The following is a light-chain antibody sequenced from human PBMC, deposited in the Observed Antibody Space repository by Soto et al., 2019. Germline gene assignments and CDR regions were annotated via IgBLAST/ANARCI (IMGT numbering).Light chain of an antibody. CDR1: QSITGNY. J-gene: IGKJ1*01. Sequence: DIVLTESPGTLSLSPGDRATLSCRASQSITGNYLAWHQQKPGQAPKLLIYGASTRAPGIPDRFNGSGSGTDFTLTISRLEADDVAVYHCHQYGSSVRAFGEGTKLYIK. CDR3: HQYGSSVRA. V-gene: IGKV3-20*01. CDR2: GAS.